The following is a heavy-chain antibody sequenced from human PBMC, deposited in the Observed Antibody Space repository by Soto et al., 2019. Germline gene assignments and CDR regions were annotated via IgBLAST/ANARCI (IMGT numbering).Heavy chain of an antibody. CDR2: IYYSGST. CDR3: ASRLTEANTTGDGFEI. V-gene: IGHV4-59*01. J-gene: IGHJ3*02. CDR1: NGSIVNYY. Sequence: QVQLQESGPGLVKPSETLSLTCTVSNGSIVNYYWSWIRQHPGKGLEWIGFIYYSGSTNYNPSIKSRVTISGAMSKNQHPIRLSSVTAADTAVYYCASRLTEANTTGDGFEIWGQGTMVTVSS. D-gene: IGHD3-9*01.